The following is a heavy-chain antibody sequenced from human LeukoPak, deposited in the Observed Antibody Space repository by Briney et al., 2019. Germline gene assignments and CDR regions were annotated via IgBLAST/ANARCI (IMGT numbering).Heavy chain of an antibody. Sequence: SETLSLTCTVSGGSTSSDYWSWIRQSPGKGLEWVGYVYNSGDTGKNPSLKSRVTILLDTSKNQCSLKLTSVSAADTAVYYCARGPRSSGWYYYYYGMDVWGQGTTVTVSS. V-gene: IGHV4-59*08. J-gene: IGHJ6*02. CDR2: VYNSGDT. D-gene: IGHD6-19*01. CDR1: GGSTSSDY. CDR3: ARGPRSSGWYYYYYGMDV.